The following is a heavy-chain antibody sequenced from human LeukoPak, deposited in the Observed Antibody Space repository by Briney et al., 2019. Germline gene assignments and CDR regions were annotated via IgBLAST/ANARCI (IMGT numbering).Heavy chain of an antibody. CDR1: GGTFSSYA. CDR3: ATIPAGVYYYGMDV. CDR2: IIPIFGTA. V-gene: IGHV1-69*13. D-gene: IGHD2-2*01. Sequence: SVKVSCKASGGTFSSYAISWVRQAPGQGLEWMGGIIPIFGTANYAQKFQGRVTITADESTSTAYMELSSLRSEDTAVYYYATIPAGVYYYGMDVWGQGTTVTVSS. J-gene: IGHJ6*02.